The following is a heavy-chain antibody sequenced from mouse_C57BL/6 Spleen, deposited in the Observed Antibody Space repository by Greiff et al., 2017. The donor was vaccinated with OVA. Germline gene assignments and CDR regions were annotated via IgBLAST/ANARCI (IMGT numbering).Heavy chain of an antibody. V-gene: IGHV5-17*01. J-gene: IGHJ3*01. CDR2: ISSGSSTI. D-gene: IGHD2-1*01. CDR3: ARRYYGNYAWFAY. CDR1: GFTFSDYG. Sequence: EVQLVESGGGLVKPGGSLKLSCAASGFTFSDYGMHWVRQAPEKGLEWVAYISSGSSTIYYADTVKGRFTISRDNAKNTLFLQMTSLRSEDTAMYYCARRYYGNYAWFAYWGQGTLVTVSA.